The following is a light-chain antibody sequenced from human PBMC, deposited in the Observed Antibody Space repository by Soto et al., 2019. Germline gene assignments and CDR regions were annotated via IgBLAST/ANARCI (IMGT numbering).Light chain of an antibody. CDR2: RNN. J-gene: IGLJ1*01. V-gene: IGLV1-47*01. Sequence: QSVLTQPPSASGTPGQGVTISRSGSTSNIGSNYVYWYQQLPGTAPKLLIYRNNQRPSGVPDRFSGSKSGTSASLAISGLRSDDEADYFCATWDDSLNGFYVFGTGTKATVL. CDR3: ATWDDSLNGFYV. CDR1: TSNIGSNY.